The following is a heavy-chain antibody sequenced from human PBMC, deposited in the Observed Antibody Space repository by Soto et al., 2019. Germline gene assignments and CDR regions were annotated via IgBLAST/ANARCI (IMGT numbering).Heavy chain of an antibody. CDR1: GGSFSGYY. D-gene: IGHD3-22*01. J-gene: IGHJ2*01. CDR2: INHSGST. V-gene: IGHV4-34*01. Sequence: QVQLQQWGAGLLKPSETLSLTCAVYGGSFSGYYWSWIRQPPGKGLEWIGEINHSGSTNYNPSLKRRVTIPVDTSKNQFSLKLSSVTAADTAVYYCARGPTYYDSSGPQRVFWYFDLWGRGTLVTVSS. CDR3: ARGPTYYDSSGPQRVFWYFDL.